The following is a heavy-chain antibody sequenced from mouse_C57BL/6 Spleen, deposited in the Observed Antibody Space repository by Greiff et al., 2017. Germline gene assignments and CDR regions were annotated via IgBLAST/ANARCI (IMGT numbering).Heavy chain of an antibody. CDR1: GYTFTDYY. V-gene: IGHV1-26*01. J-gene: IGHJ4*01. D-gene: IGHD1-1*01. CDR2: INPNNGGT. Sequence: VQLQQSGPELVKPGASVKISCKASGYTFTDYYMNWVKQSHGKSLEWIGDINPNNGGTSYNQKFKGKATLTVDKSSSTAYMELRSLTSEDSAVYYCARRDGRDAMDYWGQGTSVTVSS. CDR3: ARRDGRDAMDY.